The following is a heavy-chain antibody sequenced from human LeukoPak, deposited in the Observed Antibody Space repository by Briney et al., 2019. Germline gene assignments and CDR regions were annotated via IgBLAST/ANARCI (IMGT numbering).Heavy chain of an antibody. J-gene: IGHJ4*02. D-gene: IGHD5-18*01. V-gene: IGHV3-49*04. CDR3: SRERYSYGPFDY. CDR2: IRSKAYGGTT. CDR1: GFTFGNFG. Sequence: PGGSLRLSCTASGFTFGNFGMSWVRQAPGKGLQWVGFIRSKAYGGTTEYAASVKGIFTISRDDSTRIAYLQMNSLKTDDTGVYYCSRERYSYGPFDYWGQGTLVTVSS.